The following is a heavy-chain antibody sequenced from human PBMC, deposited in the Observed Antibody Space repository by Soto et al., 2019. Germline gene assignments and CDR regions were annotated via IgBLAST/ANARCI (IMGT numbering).Heavy chain of an antibody. CDR2: ISASGATT. Sequence: EVQLLESEGGLVQPGGSLRLSCTASEFTFSNYAMSWVRQAPGKGLEWVSAISASGATTYYVDSVKGRFTISRDNAKNALYGQMNSLRAEDTGVSYCARCAVLSTTSGGWCNWFDPWGQGTLVTVSS. CDR3: ARCAVLSTTSGGWCNWFDP. V-gene: IGHV3-23*01. J-gene: IGHJ5*02. D-gene: IGHD2-21*01. CDR1: EFTFSNYA.